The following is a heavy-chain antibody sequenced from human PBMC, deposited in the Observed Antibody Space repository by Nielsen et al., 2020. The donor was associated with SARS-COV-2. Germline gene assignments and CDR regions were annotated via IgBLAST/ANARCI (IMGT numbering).Heavy chain of an antibody. Sequence: GGSLRLSCAASGFTFDDCGMSWVRQAPGKGLEWVSGINWNGGSTGYADSVKGRFTISRDNAKNSLYLQMNSLRAEDTALYHCARVYYDSSGYLNYFDYWGQGTLVTVSS. J-gene: IGHJ4*02. V-gene: IGHV3-20*01. CDR3: ARVYYDSSGYLNYFDY. CDR1: GFTFDDCG. D-gene: IGHD3-22*01. CDR2: INWNGGST.